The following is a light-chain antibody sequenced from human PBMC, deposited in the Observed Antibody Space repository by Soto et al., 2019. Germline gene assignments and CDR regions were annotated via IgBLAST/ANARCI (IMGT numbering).Light chain of an antibody. CDR1: QRILYSANKKHY. CDR3: QQYFLIPHT. J-gene: IGKJ4*01. V-gene: IGKV4-1*01. Sequence: DIVMTQSPDSLAVSLGERATINCKSSQRILYSANKKHYLAWYQQQPGQPPKLLIYWASTRESGVPDRFSGSGSGTDFTLTISSLQAEDVAVYYCQQYFLIPHTFGGGTKVEIK. CDR2: WAS.